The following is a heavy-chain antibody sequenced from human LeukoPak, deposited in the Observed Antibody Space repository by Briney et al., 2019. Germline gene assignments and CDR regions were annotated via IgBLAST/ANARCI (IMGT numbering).Heavy chain of an antibody. D-gene: IGHD1-26*01. CDR3: ARVWGQGGGSIPRGRPAYYYYGMDV. CDR2: INTNTGNP. Sequence: WASVKVSCKASGYTFTSYAMNWVRQAPGQGLEWMGWINTNTGNPTYAQGFTGRFVFSLDTSVSTAYLQISSLKAEDTAVYYCARVWGQGGGSIPRGRPAYYYYGMDVWGQGTTATVSS. J-gene: IGHJ6*02. CDR1: GYTFTSYA. V-gene: IGHV7-4-1*02.